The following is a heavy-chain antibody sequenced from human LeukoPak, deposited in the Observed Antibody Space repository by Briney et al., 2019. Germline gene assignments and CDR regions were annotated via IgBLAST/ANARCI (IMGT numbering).Heavy chain of an antibody. Sequence: GGSLRLSCAASGFTFSSYGMHWVRQAPGKGLEWVAVIWYDGSNKYYADSVKGRFTISRDNSKNTLYLQMNSLRAEDTAVYYCAKDGQWLDYSDYWGQGTLVTVSS. D-gene: IGHD6-19*01. CDR2: IWYDGSNK. CDR1: GFTFSSYG. V-gene: IGHV3-33*06. J-gene: IGHJ4*02. CDR3: AKDGQWLDYSDY.